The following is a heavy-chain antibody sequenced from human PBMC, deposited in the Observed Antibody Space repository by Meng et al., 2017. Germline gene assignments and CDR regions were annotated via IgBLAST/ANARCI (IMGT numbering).Heavy chain of an antibody. J-gene: IGHJ4*02. D-gene: IGHD5-18*01. CDR1: GGSVSSGNYH. CDR2: LYYTGTT. CDR3: ARGRDTAKSGY. Sequence: VPGQASGPGLSKPSPTLSLTCGVSGGSVSSGNYHWSWFRQQPGKGLEWIWTLYYTGTTFYNPSLMSRPTISLDTSKNQFSLNLNSMTAADTAIYYCARGRDTAKSGYWGQGTLVTVSS. V-gene: IGHV4-31*11.